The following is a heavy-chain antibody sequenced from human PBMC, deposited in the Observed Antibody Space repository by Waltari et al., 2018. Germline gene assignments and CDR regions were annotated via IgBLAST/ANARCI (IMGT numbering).Heavy chain of an antibody. V-gene: IGHV4-39*01. D-gene: IGHD3-3*01. J-gene: IGHJ4*02. CDR1: GGSISSSSYY. CDR3: ARHSDFWSGYYDY. CDR2: IYYSGTT. Sequence: QLQLQESGPGLVKPSETLSLTCTVSGGSISSSSYYWGWIRKPPGKGLEWIGSIYYSGTTYDNPSLKSGVTISVDTSKNQFSLKLSSVTAADTAGYYCARHSDFWSGYYDYWGQGTLVTVSS.